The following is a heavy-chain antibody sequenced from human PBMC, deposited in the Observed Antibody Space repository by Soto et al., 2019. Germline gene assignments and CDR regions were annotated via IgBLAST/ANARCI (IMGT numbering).Heavy chain of an antibody. V-gene: IGHV1-18*04. Sequence: KVSCKASGYTFTTYGISWVRQAPGQGLEWLGWISAYNGNTNYAQKLQGRVTMTTDTSTGTAYMELRSLRFDDTAVYYCARRVPANYAMDVWGQGTTVTVSS. CDR2: ISAYNGNT. CDR3: ARRVPANYAMDV. CDR1: GYTFTTYG. J-gene: IGHJ6*02. D-gene: IGHD2-2*01.